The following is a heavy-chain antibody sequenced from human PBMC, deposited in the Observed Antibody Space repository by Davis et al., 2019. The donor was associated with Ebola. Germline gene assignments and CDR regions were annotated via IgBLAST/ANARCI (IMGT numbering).Heavy chain of an antibody. J-gene: IGHJ5*02. CDR2: INPSGGST. Sequence: AASVKVSCKASGYTFTSYYMHWVRQAPGQGLEWMGIINPSGGSTSYARKFQGRVTMTRDTSTSTVYMELSSLRSEDTAVYYCARGREVLVVYANDWFDPWGQGTLVTVSS. V-gene: IGHV1-46*01. CDR1: GYTFTSYY. D-gene: IGHD2-8*02. CDR3: ARGREVLVVYANDWFDP.